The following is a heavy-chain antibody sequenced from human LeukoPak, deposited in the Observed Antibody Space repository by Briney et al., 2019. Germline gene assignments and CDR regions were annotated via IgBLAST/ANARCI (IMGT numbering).Heavy chain of an antibody. CDR2: TYYRSKWYN. V-gene: IGHV6-1*01. D-gene: IGHD5-24*01. J-gene: IGHJ3*01. CDR1: GDSISSNSAA. Sequence: SQTLSLTCDISGDSISSNSAAWNWIRQSPSRGLEWLGRTYYRSKWYNDYAVSVKSRITINPDTSKNQFSLQLNSVTAEDTAVYYCVRGGQGDGYSADEAFDFWGQGTVVTVSS. CDR3: VRGGQGDGYSADEAFDF.